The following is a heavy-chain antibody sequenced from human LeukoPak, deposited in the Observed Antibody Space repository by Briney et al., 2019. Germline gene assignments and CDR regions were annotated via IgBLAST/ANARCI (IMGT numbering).Heavy chain of an antibody. D-gene: IGHD6-6*01. J-gene: IGHJ4*02. CDR1: GYTFTDYY. CDR2: INPSGGST. CDR3: ARDRGSSSSGKFKSLDY. V-gene: IGHV1-46*01. Sequence: ASVKVSCKASGYTFTDYYIHWVRQAPGQGLEWMGIINPSGGSTSYAQKFQGRVTMTRDTSTSTVYMELSSLRSEDTAVYYCARDRGSSSSGKFKSLDYWGQGTLVTVSS.